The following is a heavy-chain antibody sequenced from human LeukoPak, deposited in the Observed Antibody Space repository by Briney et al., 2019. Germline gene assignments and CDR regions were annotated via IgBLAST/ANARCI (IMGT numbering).Heavy chain of an antibody. CDR2: TYYRSKLYN. CDR3: ARDGPKQQWLGRYYYYYYGMDV. J-gene: IGHJ6*02. V-gene: IGHV6-1*01. D-gene: IGHD6-19*01. CDR1: GDSFSSNSAA. Sequence: SQTLSLTCAISGDSFSSNSAAWHWLRQSPSRGLEWLGRTYYRSKLYNDYAVSVKSRITINPDTSKNQFSLQLNSVTPEDTAVYYCARDGPKQQWLGRYYYYYYGMDVWGQGTTVTVSS.